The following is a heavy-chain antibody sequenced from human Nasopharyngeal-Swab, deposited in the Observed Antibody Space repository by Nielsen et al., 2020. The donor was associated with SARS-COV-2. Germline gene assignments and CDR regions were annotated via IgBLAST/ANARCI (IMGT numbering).Heavy chain of an antibody. CDR3: ARGLRNTMIVVVITIDRYWFDP. D-gene: IGHD3-22*01. CDR1: GCTFTSYD. Sequence: SVKVSRKTSGCTFTSYDINWVRQATCQGLEWMGWMNPNSGNTGYAQKFQGRVTMTRNTSISTAYMELSSLRSEDTAVYYCARGLRNTMIVVVITIDRYWFDPWGQGTLVTVSS. CDR2: MNPNSGNT. V-gene: IGHV1-8*01. J-gene: IGHJ5*02.